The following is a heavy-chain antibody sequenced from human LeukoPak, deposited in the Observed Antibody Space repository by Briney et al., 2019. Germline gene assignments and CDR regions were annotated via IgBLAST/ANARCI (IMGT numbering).Heavy chain of an antibody. CDR2: ISFDGSHK. CDR3: AKDRSSTWSFDY. J-gene: IGHJ4*02. Sequence: PGTSLRLSCAASGFTFSNYCIHWVRQAPGKGLEWVALISFDGSHKYYPDSVKGRFTISRDDSKNTLYLQMNSLRAEDTAVYFCAKDRSSTWSFDYWGQGTLVTVSS. V-gene: IGHV3-30*18. D-gene: IGHD6-13*01. CDR1: GFTFSNYC.